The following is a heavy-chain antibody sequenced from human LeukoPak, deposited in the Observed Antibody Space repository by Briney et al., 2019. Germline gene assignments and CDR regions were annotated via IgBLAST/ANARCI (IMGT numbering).Heavy chain of an antibody. J-gene: IGHJ6*02. CDR2: INSDGSST. CDR3: AKGKRWVAGKHGMDV. CDR1: GFTFSSYW. Sequence: GGSLRLSCAASGFTFSSYWMHWVRQAPGKGLVWVSRINSDGSSTSYADSVKGRFTISRDNAKNTLYLQMNSLRAEDTAVYYCAKGKRWVAGKHGMDVWGQGTTVTVSS. V-gene: IGHV3-74*01. D-gene: IGHD6-19*01.